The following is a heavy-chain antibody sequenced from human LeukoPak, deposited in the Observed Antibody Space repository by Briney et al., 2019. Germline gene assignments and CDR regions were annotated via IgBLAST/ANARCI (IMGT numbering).Heavy chain of an antibody. V-gene: IGHV3-30*02. CDR2: IRYDGSNK. J-gene: IGHJ6*03. CDR1: GFTSSSYG. D-gene: IGHD2-2*01. CDR3: AKAARYCSSTSCYYYYYMDV. Sequence: GGSLRLSCAASGFTSSSYGMHWVRQAPGKGLEWVAFIRYDGSNKYYADSVKGRFTISRDNSKNTLYLQMNSLRAEDTAVYYCAKAARYCSSTSCYYYYYMDVWGKGTTVTVSS.